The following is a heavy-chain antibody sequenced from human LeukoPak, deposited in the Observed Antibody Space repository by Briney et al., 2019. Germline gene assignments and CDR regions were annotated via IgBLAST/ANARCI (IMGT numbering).Heavy chain of an antibody. CDR3: ARDGGAALPDY. V-gene: IGHV3-30-3*01. CDR1: GFTFSSYA. CDR2: ISFDGSNQ. D-gene: IGHD6-13*01. Sequence: SLRLSCAAPGFTFSSYAMHWVRQAPGKGLEWVAVISFDGSNQYYADSVKGRFTISRDNSKNTLYLQVTSLRAEDTAVYYCARDGGAALPDYWGQGTLVTVSS. J-gene: IGHJ4*02.